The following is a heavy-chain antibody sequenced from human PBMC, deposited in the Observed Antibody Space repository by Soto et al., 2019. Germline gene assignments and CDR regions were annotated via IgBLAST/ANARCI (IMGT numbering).Heavy chain of an antibody. V-gene: IGHV3-48*01. Sequence: GRSLRVSWAAAGLPFINFSMNWVRKATGKGLEWVSYISSSSSTIYYADSVKGRFTISRDNAKNSLYLQMNSLRAEDKAVYYCARAPILWGHGTLVTVSS. CDR2: ISSSSSTI. J-gene: IGHJ4*01. CDR1: GLPFINFS. D-gene: IGHD1-26*01. CDR3: ARAPIL.